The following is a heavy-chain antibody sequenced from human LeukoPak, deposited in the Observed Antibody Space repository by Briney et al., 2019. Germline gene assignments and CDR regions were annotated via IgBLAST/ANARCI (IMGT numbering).Heavy chain of an antibody. CDR2: ITDSGGNT. D-gene: IGHD2-2*01. CDR1: GFSLSSAW. CDR3: ARLVPATGIDF. Sequence: GGSLRLSCAASGFSLSSAWMSWVRQAPGKGLEWVSSITDSGGNTYDADSVKGRFTFSRDNSKNTLYLQMSSLRAEDTALYYCARLVPATGIDFWGQGTLVTVSS. J-gene: IGHJ4*02. V-gene: IGHV3-23*01.